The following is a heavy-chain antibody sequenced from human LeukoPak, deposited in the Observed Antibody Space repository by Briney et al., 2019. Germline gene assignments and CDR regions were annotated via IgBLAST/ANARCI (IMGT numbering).Heavy chain of an antibody. CDR2: ISADSATT. D-gene: IGHD3-10*01. CDR3: ARKSASGNYPLDY. Sequence: GGTLRLSCAASGFTFSSFGMSWVRQAPGKGLEWISVISADSATTFYADSVKGRFTISRDNAKNTVFLQMSSLRAEDTALYYCARKSASGNYPLDYWGQGTLVTVSS. CDR1: GFTFSSFG. V-gene: IGHV3-23*01. J-gene: IGHJ4*02.